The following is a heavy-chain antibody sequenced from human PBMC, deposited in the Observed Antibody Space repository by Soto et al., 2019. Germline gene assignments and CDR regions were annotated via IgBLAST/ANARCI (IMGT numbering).Heavy chain of an antibody. J-gene: IGHJ4*02. CDR2: INPSLGTA. Sequence: ASVKVSCKASGYTFTAYHMHWVRQAPGQGLEWVGIINPSLGTANYAQEFQGRVAMTWDTSTTTVYMELSSLRSDDTAVYYCARAPYSRTSFHFDFWGQGTLVTVSS. CDR1: GYTFTAYH. D-gene: IGHD3-22*01. CDR3: ARAPYSRTSFHFDF. V-gene: IGHV1-46*01.